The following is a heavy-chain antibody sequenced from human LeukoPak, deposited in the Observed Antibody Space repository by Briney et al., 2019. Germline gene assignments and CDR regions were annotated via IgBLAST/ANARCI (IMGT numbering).Heavy chain of an antibody. V-gene: IGHV3-30*18. Sequence: GGSLRLSCATSGFIFSNYAVNWVRQAPGKGLEWVAFISYDGNNKYYTDSVKGRFTISRDNSKKTLYLQMNSLRAEDTAVYCCAKAWGYSSGWLGYWGQGTLVTVSS. CDR2: ISYDGNNK. CDR3: AKAWGYSSGWLGY. CDR1: GFIFSNYA. J-gene: IGHJ4*02. D-gene: IGHD6-19*01.